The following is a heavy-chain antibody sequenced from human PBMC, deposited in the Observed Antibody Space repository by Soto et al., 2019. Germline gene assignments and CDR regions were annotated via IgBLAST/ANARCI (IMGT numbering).Heavy chain of an antibody. CDR3: ARVRAYSYGYEDY. J-gene: IGHJ4*02. CDR1: GGSMRSDGYY. CDR2: IYHSGTT. D-gene: IGHD5-18*01. V-gene: IGHV4-30-4*01. Sequence: SETLSLTCTVSGGSMRSDGYYWSWIRQPPGKGLEWIGYIYHSGTTYYNPSLQSRVSISLDTSKNQFSLKLSSVTAADTAVYYCARVRAYSYGYEDYWGQGTLVTVSS.